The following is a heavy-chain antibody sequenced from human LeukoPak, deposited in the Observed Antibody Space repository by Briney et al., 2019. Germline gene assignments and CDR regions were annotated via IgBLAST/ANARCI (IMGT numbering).Heavy chain of an antibody. CDR3: ARDGGVYSGSYYYDY. CDR1: GFTFSSYE. J-gene: IGHJ4*02. D-gene: IGHD1-26*01. Sequence: GGSLRLSCAASGFTFSSYEMNWVRQAPGKGLEWVSYISSSGGTIYYADSLKGRFTISRDNAKNSLYLQMNSLRAEDTAVYYCARDGGVYSGSYYYDYWGQGILVTVSS. CDR2: ISSSGGTI. V-gene: IGHV3-48*03.